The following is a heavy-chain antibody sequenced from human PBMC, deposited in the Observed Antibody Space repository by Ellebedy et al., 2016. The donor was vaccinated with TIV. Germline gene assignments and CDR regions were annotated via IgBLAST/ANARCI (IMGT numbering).Heavy chain of an antibody. Sequence: PEGSLRLSCAASGFTFSSYAMSWVRQGPGKGLEWVSSISGSGGSTYYADSVRGRFIISRDNSKNTLFLQVNSPLAEDTAVYYCAKDVNSLPDYCFDYWGQGSLVTVSS. CDR1: GFTFSSYA. J-gene: IGHJ4*02. D-gene: IGHD5-18*01. CDR3: AKDVNSLPDYCFDY. V-gene: IGHV3-23*01. CDR2: ISGSGGST.